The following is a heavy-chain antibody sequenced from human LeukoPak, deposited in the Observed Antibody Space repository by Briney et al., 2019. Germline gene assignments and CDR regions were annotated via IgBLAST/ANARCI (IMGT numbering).Heavy chain of an antibody. J-gene: IGHJ6*02. CDR1: GGSISSYY. CDR2: IYTSGST. D-gene: IGHD1-20*01. Sequence: SETLSLTCTVSGGSISSYYWSWIRQPAGKGLEWIGRIYTSGSTNYNPSLKSRVTISVDTSKNQFSLKLSSVTAADTAVYYCASLTAGARYGMDVWGQGITVTVSS. V-gene: IGHV4-4*07. CDR3: ASLTAGARYGMDV.